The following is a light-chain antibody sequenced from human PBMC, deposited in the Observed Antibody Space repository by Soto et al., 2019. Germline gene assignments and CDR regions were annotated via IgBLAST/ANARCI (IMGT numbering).Light chain of an antibody. CDR3: QQYYATPLT. Sequence: EIVLTQSPGTLSLSPGERATLSCRASQSLGTYLAWYQQTPGQAPKLLISWASTREPGVPDRFSGSGSGTDFSLTISSLQAEDVAVYYCQQYYATPLTFGGGTWVRIK. V-gene: IGKV3-15*01. J-gene: IGKJ4*01. CDR2: WAS. CDR1: QSLGTY.